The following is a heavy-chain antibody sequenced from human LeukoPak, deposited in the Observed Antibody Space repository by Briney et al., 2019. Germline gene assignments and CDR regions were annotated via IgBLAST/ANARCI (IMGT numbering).Heavy chain of an antibody. J-gene: IGHJ4*02. CDR2: IKQDGSEK. V-gene: IGHV3-7*01. CDR1: GFTFSSYW. D-gene: IGHD3-22*01. Sequence: PGGSLRLSCAASGFTFSSYWMSWVRQAPGKGLEWVANIKQDGSEKYYVDSVKGRFTISRDNAKNSLYLQMNSLRAEDTAVYYCARDGPSYYYDSSGFYSDYWGQGTLVTVSS. CDR3: ARDGPSYYYDSSGFYSDY.